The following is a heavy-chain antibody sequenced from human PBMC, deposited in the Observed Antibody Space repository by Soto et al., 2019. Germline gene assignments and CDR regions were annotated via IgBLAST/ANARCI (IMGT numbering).Heavy chain of an antibody. Sequence: SETLSLTCAVYGGSFSCYSWISIRQPPGTGMEWIGEINNSGSTKYNPSIKSRVTISVDKSKNQFSLKMSSVTAADTAVYYCARVSGIYYYGMDVWGQGTTVTVSS. CDR2: INNSGST. CDR1: GGSFSCYS. D-gene: IGHD3-10*01. J-gene: IGHJ6*02. V-gene: IGHV4-34*01. CDR3: ARVSGIYYYGMDV.